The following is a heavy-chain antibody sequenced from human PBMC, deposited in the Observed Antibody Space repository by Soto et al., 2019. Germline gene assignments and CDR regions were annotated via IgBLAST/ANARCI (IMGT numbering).Heavy chain of an antibody. D-gene: IGHD4-17*01. V-gene: IGHV1-69*13. CDR1: GGTFSSYA. CDR3: AEHKSDYGDYVGAFDI. CDR2: IIPIFGTA. J-gene: IGHJ3*02. Sequence: GASVKVSCKASGGTFSSYAISWVRQAPGQGLEWMGGIIPIFGTANYAQKFQGRVTITADESTSTAYMELSSLRSEDTAVYYCAEHKSDYGDYVGAFDIWGQGTMVTVSS.